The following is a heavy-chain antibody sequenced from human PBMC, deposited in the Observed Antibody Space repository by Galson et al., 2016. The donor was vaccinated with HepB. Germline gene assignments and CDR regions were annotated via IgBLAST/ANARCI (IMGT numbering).Heavy chain of an antibody. V-gene: IGHV3-11*06. D-gene: IGHD6-25*01. J-gene: IGHJ4*02. CDR1: GFTFTDYY. Sequence: SLRLSCAASGFTFTDYYMPWIRQAPGQGLEWISIISRDGGYTNYAHSFKGRVTITRDNATNTVYLQLNSLRSEDTAVYYCAREGSVNTNSGYFDYWGPGTLVTVSS. CDR3: AREGSVNTNSGYFDY. CDR2: ISRDGGYT.